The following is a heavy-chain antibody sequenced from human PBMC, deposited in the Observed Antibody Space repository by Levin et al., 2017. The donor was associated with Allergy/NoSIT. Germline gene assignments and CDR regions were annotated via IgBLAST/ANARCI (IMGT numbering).Heavy chain of an antibody. Sequence: GESLKISCAASGFTFSSYAMHWVRQAPGKGLEWVAVISYDGSNKYYADSVKGRFTISRDNSKNTLYLQMNSLRAEDTAVYYCAREAVVVVAATQTDGAFDIWGQGTMVTVSS. CDR2: ISYDGSNK. CDR1: GFTFSSYA. D-gene: IGHD2-15*01. J-gene: IGHJ3*02. CDR3: AREAVVVVAATQTDGAFDI. V-gene: IGHV3-30-3*01.